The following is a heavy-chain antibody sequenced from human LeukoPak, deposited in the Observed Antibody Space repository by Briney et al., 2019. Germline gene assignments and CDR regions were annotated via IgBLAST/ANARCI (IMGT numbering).Heavy chain of an antibody. Sequence: GGSLRLSCAASGLTFSSHWMHWVRQAPGKGLEWVSSISSSSSYIYYADSVKGRFTISRDNAKNSLYLQMNSLRAEDTAVYYCAREAVRNYYYYGMDVWGQGTTVTVSS. CDR1: GLTFSSHW. CDR3: AREAVRNYYYYGMDV. D-gene: IGHD1-1*01. V-gene: IGHV3-21*04. J-gene: IGHJ6*02. CDR2: ISSSSSYI.